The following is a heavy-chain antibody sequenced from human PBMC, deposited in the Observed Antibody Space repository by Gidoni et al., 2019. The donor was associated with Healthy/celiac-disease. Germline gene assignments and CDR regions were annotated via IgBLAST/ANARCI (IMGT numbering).Heavy chain of an antibody. CDR1: GSSISSSSYY. CDR2: IYYSGST. J-gene: IGHJ4*02. V-gene: IGHV4-39*01. CDR3: ARGDDFDY. Sequence: QLQLPDSGPGLVKPSEPLSLTCTVSGSSISSSSYYWGWIRQPPGKGLEWIGSIYYSGSTYYNPSLKSRVTIPVDTSKNQFSLKLSSVTAADTAVYYCARGDDFDYWGQGTLVTVSS. D-gene: IGHD2-21*02.